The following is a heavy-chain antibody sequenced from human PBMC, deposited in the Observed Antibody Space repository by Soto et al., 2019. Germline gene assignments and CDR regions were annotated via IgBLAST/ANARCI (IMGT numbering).Heavy chain of an antibody. V-gene: IGHV1-69*13. CDR1: GGTFSSYA. CDR2: IIPIFGTA. D-gene: IGHD2-21*01. J-gene: IGHJ4*02. Sequence: ASVKVSCKASGGTFSSYAITWVRQAPGQGLEWMGGIIPIFGTANYAQKFQARVTITADESTSTAYMELSSLRSEDTAVYYCARDRLHTTSSITFDYWGQGALVTVSS. CDR3: ARDRLHTTSSITFDY.